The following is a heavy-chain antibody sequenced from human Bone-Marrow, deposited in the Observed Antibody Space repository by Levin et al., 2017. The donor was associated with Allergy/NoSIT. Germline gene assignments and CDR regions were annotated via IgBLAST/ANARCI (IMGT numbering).Heavy chain of an antibody. V-gene: IGHV3-21*01. CDR1: GFTFSSYS. CDR2: ISSSSSYI. D-gene: IGHD3-22*01. Sequence: PGGSLRLSCAASGFTFSSYSMNWVRQAPGKGLEWVSSISSSSSYIYYADSVKGRFTISRDNAKNSLYLQMNSLRAEDTAVYYCARDNLSYDSSGYYVDYWGQGTLVTVSS. CDR3: ARDNLSYDSSGYYVDY. J-gene: IGHJ4*02.